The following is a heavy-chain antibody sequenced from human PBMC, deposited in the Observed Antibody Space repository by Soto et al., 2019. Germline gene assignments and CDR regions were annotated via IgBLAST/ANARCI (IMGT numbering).Heavy chain of an antibody. D-gene: IGHD6-13*01. CDR1: GFTFSDHY. J-gene: IGHJ3*02. Sequence: EVQLVESGGGLVQPGGSLRLSCAASGFTFSDHYMDWVRQAPGKGLEWVGRTRNKANSYTTEYAASVKGRFTISRDDSQNSLYQQMNRLKTDDTAVYYCSRARSSSWGLDASDIWGQGTMVTVSS. CDR2: TRNKANSYTT. V-gene: IGHV3-72*01. CDR3: SRARSSSWGLDASDI.